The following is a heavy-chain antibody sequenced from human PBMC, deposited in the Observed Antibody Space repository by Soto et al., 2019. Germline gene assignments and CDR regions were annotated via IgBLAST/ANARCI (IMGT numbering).Heavy chain of an antibody. Sequence: EVQLVESGGDLVQPGGSLRLSCSASGFSFGNSWMTGVRQAPGKGLEGVANIDEVENEKNIVDSVKGRFTIFRDNAKSSLYLQMNSLRVDDTAMYYCARDRGYNCYDYWGQGTVVTVSS. V-gene: IGHV3-7*05. CDR3: ARDRGYNCYDY. CDR2: IDEVENEK. D-gene: IGHD5-18*01. J-gene: IGHJ4*02. CDR1: GFSFGNSW.